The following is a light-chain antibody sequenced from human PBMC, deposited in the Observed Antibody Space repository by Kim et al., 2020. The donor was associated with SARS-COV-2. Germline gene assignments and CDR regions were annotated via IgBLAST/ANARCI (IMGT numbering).Light chain of an antibody. CDR2: GAS. V-gene: IGKV3-20*01. CDR3: QQCVTSPRT. CDR1: QSVSSSF. J-gene: IGKJ1*01. Sequence: APGKRSTLCCRTSQSVSSSFLAWYQQKPGQAPRHLIYGASTRATGIPDRFSGSGSGTDFTLTISRLEPEDFAVYYCQQCVTSPRTFGQGTKVDIK.